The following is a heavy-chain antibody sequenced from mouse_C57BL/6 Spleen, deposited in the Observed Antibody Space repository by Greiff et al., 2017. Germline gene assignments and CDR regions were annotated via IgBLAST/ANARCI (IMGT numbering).Heavy chain of an antibody. V-gene: IGHV1-55*01. J-gene: IGHJ3*01. CDR3: ARADDYDGFGFGD. CDR2: IYPGCGST. CDR1: GYTFTSYW. D-gene: IGHD2-4*01. Sequence: VQLQQPGAELVKPGASVKMSCKASGYTFTSYWITWVKQRPGQGLEWIGDIYPGCGSTNYNEKFKSKATLTVDTSSSTAYMQLSSLTSEDSAVYYCARADDYDGFGFGDWGQGTLVTVSA.